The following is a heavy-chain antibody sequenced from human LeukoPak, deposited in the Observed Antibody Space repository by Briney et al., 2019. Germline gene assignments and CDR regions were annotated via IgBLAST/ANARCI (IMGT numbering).Heavy chain of an antibody. V-gene: IGHV3-48*01. D-gene: IGHD5-18*01. Sequence: GGSLRLSCAASGFTFSSYSMNWVRQAPGKGLEWVSYISSSSSTIYYADSVKGRFTISRDNSKNTLYLQMNSLRAEDTAVYYCARASVTAMDYWGQGTLVTVSS. CDR1: GFTFSSYS. J-gene: IGHJ4*02. CDR3: ARASVTAMDY. CDR2: ISSSSSTI.